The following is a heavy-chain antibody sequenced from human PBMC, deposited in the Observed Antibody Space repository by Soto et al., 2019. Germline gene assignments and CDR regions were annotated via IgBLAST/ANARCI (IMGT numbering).Heavy chain of an antibody. CDR2: IIPIFGTA. Sequence: QVQLVQSGAEVTKPGSSVKVSCKASGGTFSSYSINWVRQAPGQGREWMGEIIPIFGTANYAQKFHGRGTITADESTSTAYMALSSLRSEDTAVYYCARDGGRHSGGIDYWGQGTLVTVSS. V-gene: IGHV1-69*01. D-gene: IGHD1-26*01. CDR3: ARDGGRHSGGIDY. J-gene: IGHJ4*02. CDR1: GGTFSSYS.